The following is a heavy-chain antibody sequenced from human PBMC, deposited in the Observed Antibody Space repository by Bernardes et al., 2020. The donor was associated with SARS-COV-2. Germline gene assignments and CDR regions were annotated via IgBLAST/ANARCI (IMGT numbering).Heavy chain of an antibody. V-gene: IGHV3-7*01. J-gene: IGHJ3*02. CDR3: AREGGYCSGGTCYRGGFDI. CDR1: GFTFSSYW. CDR2: MKGDGTER. Sequence: GSLRLSCAASGFTFSSYWMTWVRQAPGKGLEWVANMKGDGTERYYADYVKGRFTISRDNAKNSLYLQMNSLRAEDTSVYYCAREGGYCSGGTCYRGGFDIWGQGTMVTVSS. D-gene: IGHD2-15*01.